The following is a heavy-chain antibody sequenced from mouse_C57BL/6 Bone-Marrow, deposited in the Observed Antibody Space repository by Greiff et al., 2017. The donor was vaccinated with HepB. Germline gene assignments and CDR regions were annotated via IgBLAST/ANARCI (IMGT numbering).Heavy chain of an antibody. CDR3: ARPYYATGTYFDY. J-gene: IGHJ2*01. CDR2: INPSSGYT. Sequence: VQLQQSGAELAKPGASVKLSCKASGYTFTSYWMQWVKQRPGQGLEWIGYINPSSGYTKYNQKFKDKATLTADKSSSTAYMQLSSLTYEDSAVYYCARPYYATGTYFDYWGQGTTLTVSS. CDR1: GYTFTSYW. V-gene: IGHV1-7*01. D-gene: IGHD1-1*01.